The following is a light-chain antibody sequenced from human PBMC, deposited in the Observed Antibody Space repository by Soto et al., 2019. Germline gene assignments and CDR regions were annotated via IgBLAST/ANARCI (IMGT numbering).Light chain of an antibody. CDR3: QQYNNGLIT. J-gene: IGKJ5*01. CDR2: GXS. V-gene: IGKV3-15*01. CDR1: HSVTTN. Sequence: IVLTQSPAAVTLSLGDRATLPXRASHSVTTNLSWYQQRPGXAPRXXXSGXSTRATGIPARLSGSGSGTEFTLTISSLQSDDFAVYYCQQYNNGLITFGQGTRLEIK.